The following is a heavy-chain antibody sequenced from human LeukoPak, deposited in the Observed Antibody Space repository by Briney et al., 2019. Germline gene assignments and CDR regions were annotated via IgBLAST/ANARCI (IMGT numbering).Heavy chain of an antibody. V-gene: IGHV3-72*01. Sequence: PGGSLRLSCVASGFTVSDHYMDWVRQAPGKGLEGVGRSRNRANRYTTEYAASVKGRFTISRDDSQSSLFLQMNSLKTEDTAVYYCARGSYNSGWRDMDQWGHGTLVTVSS. CDR2: SRNRANRYTT. CDR3: ARGSYNSGWRDMDQ. D-gene: IGHD6-25*01. J-gene: IGHJ4*01. CDR1: GFTVSDHY.